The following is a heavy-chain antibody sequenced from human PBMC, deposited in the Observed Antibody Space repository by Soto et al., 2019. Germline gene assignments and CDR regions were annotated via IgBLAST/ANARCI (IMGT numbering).Heavy chain of an antibody. CDR2: ISSSSSYI. D-gene: IGHD2-8*01. Sequence: NPGGSLRLSCAASGFTFSSYSMNWVRQAPGKGLEWVSSISSSSSYIYYADSVKGRFTISRDNAKNSLYLQMNSLRAEDTAVYYCARIVDCTNGVCYATYYYYGMDVWGQGTTGTVS. J-gene: IGHJ6*02. V-gene: IGHV3-21*01. CDR3: ARIVDCTNGVCYATYYYYGMDV. CDR1: GFTFSSYS.